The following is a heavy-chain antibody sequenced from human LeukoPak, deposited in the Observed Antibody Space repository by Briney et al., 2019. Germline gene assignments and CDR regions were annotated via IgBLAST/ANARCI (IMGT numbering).Heavy chain of an antibody. Sequence: PGGSLRPSCSASGFIFSSYSMHWVRQAPGKGLEYVSAISNGGTTYYADSVKDRFTISRDNSKNTLSLQMSSLRPEDTAVYYCVQRYSGTYSDYWGQGTLVTVSS. CDR3: VQRYSGTYSDY. V-gene: IGHV3-64D*06. CDR1: GFIFSSYS. J-gene: IGHJ4*02. D-gene: IGHD1-26*01. CDR2: ISNGGTT.